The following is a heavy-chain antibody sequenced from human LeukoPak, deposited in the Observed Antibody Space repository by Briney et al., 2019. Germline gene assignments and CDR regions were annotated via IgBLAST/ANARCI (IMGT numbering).Heavy chain of an antibody. CDR2: ISGSGGST. V-gene: IGHV3-23*01. D-gene: IGHD6-19*01. CDR3: AKDAHSSGWYPAGY. Sequence: GGSLSLSCAASGFTFSSYAMSWVRQAPGKGLEWVSAISGSGGSTYYADSVKGRFTISRDNSKNTLYLQMNSLRAEDTAVYYCAKDAHSSGWYPAGYWGQGTLVTVSS. CDR1: GFTFSSYA. J-gene: IGHJ4*02.